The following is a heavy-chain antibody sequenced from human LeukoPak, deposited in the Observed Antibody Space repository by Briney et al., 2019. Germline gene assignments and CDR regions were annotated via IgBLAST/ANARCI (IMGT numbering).Heavy chain of an antibody. J-gene: IGHJ4*02. D-gene: IGHD2-15*01. CDR3: ARAIGDSWDIDY. CDR2: INPNSGGT. Sequence: GASVKVSCKASGYTFTGYYMHWVRQAPGQGLEWMGWINPNSGGTNHAQKFQGRVTMTRDTSISTAYMELSRLRSDDTAVYYCARAIGDSWDIDYWGQGTLVTVSS. V-gene: IGHV1-2*02. CDR1: GYTFTGYY.